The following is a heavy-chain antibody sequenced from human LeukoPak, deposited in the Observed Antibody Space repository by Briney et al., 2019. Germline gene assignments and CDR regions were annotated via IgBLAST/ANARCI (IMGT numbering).Heavy chain of an antibody. V-gene: IGHV1-69*13. Sequence: ASVRISSTASGGTFSTYAISSVRQAPGQELEWRWGIIAIFGTANYAQKFPGRVTITAEESTRTAYMQLSSLRSEDTAVYYCARDNAAAAGTVWLYPWGQGNLVTVSS. CDR3: ARDNAAAAGTVWLYP. D-gene: IGHD6-13*01. CDR1: GGTFSTYA. CDR2: IIAIFGTA. J-gene: IGHJ5*02.